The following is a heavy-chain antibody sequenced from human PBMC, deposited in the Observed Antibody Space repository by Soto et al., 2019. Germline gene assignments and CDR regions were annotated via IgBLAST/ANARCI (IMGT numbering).Heavy chain of an antibody. CDR3: ARLEGLATISYYFDF. D-gene: IGHD3-9*01. CDR1: GDSINSDKYY. J-gene: IGHJ4*02. Sequence: SETLSLTCSVSGDSINSDKYYWGWIRQPPGKGLEWIGSIYYRGNTYYSPSLQTRVTISLDKYKSQFSLRLNSVTAADSAVYFCARLEGLATISYYFDFWGQGAHVTVSS. CDR2: IYYRGNT. V-gene: IGHV4-39*01.